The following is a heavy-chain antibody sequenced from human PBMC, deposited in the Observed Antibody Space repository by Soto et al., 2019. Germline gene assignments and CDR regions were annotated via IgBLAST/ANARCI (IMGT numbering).Heavy chain of an antibody. Sequence: QVQLHESGPGLVTLSQTLSLTSTVSGGSITSGGYNWRWIGQHPGKGLARVGYTDYRGSSSYNPSLRSRVTISVDTSKNQFSLKLRSVTAADTAVYYCARDPLDTYTNYNDYYMDVWGKGTTVTVSS. V-gene: IGHV4-31*03. CDR1: GGSITSGGYN. CDR2: TDYRGSS. CDR3: ARDPLDTYTNYNDYYMDV. J-gene: IGHJ6*03. D-gene: IGHD5-18*01.